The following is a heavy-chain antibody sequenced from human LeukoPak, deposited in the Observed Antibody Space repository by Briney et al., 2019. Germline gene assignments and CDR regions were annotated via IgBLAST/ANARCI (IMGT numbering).Heavy chain of an antibody. D-gene: IGHD3-22*01. Sequence: GASVKVSCKASGFTFTSSAVQWVRQARGQRLEWIGWIVVGSGNTNYAQKFQERVTITRDMSTSTAYMELSSLRSEDTAVYYCARAGVYYDSSGPNDYWGQGTLVTVSS. CDR2: IVVGSGNT. V-gene: IGHV1-58*01. J-gene: IGHJ4*02. CDR3: ARAGVYYDSSGPNDY. CDR1: GFTFTSSA.